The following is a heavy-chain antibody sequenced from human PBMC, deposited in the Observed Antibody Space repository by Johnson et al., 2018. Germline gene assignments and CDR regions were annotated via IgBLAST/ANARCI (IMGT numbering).Heavy chain of an antibody. Sequence: VQLVQSGGGLVQPGRSLRLSCAASGFTFDDYAMHWVRQAPGKGLEWVSGIDWNSNKIAYADSVKGRFTISRDNAKNSLYLQMNSLRAEDTALYYCAKAPVGWLGEGAEYFQHWGQGTLVTVSS. D-gene: IGHD3-3*01. V-gene: IGHV3-9*01. J-gene: IGHJ1*01. CDR3: AKAPVGWLGEGAEYFQH. CDR1: GFTFDDYA. CDR2: IDWNSNKI.